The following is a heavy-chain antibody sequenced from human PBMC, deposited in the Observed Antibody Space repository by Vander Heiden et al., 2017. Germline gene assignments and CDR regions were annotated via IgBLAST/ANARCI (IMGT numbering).Heavy chain of an antibody. V-gene: IGHV3-30-3*01. Sequence: QVQLVESGGGVVQPGRSLRLSCAASGFTSSSYAMHWVRQAPGKGLEWVAVISYDGSNKYDAYSVKGRFTISRDNSKNTLYLQMNSLRAEDTAVYYCARDIRPPRTPRGAPSSIGYWGEGTLVTVSS. CDR2: ISYDGSNK. D-gene: IGHD2-15*01. CDR1: GFTSSSYA. J-gene: IGHJ4*02. CDR3: ARDIRPPRTPRGAPSSIGY.